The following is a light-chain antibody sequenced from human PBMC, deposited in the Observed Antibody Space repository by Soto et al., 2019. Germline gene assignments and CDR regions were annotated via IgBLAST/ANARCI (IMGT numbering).Light chain of an antibody. CDR2: EAS. Sequence: PAALSFSPGERATLSCRASQSVSSYLAWYQQTPGQAPRLLNYEASIRATGIPARFSGSGSGTDFTLTISSLEPEDFAVYYCQQRSNWITFGQGTRLEI. J-gene: IGKJ5*01. CDR1: QSVSSY. CDR3: QQRSNWIT. V-gene: IGKV3-11*01.